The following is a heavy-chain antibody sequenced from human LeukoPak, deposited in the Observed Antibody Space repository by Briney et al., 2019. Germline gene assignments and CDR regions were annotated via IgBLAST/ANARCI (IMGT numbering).Heavy chain of an antibody. Sequence: SETLSLTCTVSGGSTNNYYWSWIRQPPGKGLEWIGYIYYSGRTNYNPSLKSRVTISVDTSKNQFSLKLNSVTAADTAVYYCARDSYGGNSYDYWGQGTLVTVSS. CDR3: ARDSYGGNSYDY. CDR2: IYYSGRT. CDR1: GGSTNNYY. V-gene: IGHV4-59*01. D-gene: IGHD4-23*01. J-gene: IGHJ4*02.